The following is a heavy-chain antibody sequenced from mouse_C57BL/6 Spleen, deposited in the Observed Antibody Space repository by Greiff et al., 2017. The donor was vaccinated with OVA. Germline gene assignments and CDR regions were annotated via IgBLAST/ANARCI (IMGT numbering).Heavy chain of an antibody. V-gene: IGHV1-64*01. CDR1: GYTFTSYW. CDR3: ATIYDGYYNAY. CDR2: IHPNSGST. Sequence: QVQLQQPGAELVKPGASVKLSCKASGYTFTSYWMHWVKQRPGQGLEWIGMIHPNSGSTNYNEKFTSKATLTVDKSSSTAYMQLSSLTSEDSAVYYCATIYDGYYNAYWGQGTLVTVSA. J-gene: IGHJ3*01. D-gene: IGHD2-3*01.